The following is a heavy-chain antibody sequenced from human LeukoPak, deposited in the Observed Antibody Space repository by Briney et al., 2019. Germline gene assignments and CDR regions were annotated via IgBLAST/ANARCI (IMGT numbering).Heavy chain of an antibody. D-gene: IGHD2-15*01. J-gene: IGHJ4*02. V-gene: IGHV3-7*01. CDR1: GFTFSIYW. CDR2: IKEGGSEE. Sequence: GGSLRLSCAASGFTFSIYWMTWVRQAPGKGLEWVANIKEGGSEEYYVDSVKGRYTISRDNAKKSLYLQMNSLGAEDTAVYYCARDWPTPRARIDYWGQGTLVTVSS. CDR3: ARDWPTPRARIDY.